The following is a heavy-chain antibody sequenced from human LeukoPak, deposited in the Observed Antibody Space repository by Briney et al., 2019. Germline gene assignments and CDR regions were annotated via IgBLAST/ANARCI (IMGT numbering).Heavy chain of an antibody. J-gene: IGHJ1*01. Sequence: SETLSLTCAVYGGSFSGYYWSWIRQPPGKGLEWIGEINHSGSTNYNPSLKSRVTISVDTSKNQFSLKLSSVTAADTAVYYCARDTRGYCSSTSCYAEYFQHWGQGTLVTVSS. CDR2: INHSGST. CDR3: ARDTRGYCSSTSCYAEYFQH. CDR1: GGSFSGYY. V-gene: IGHV4-34*01. D-gene: IGHD2-2*01.